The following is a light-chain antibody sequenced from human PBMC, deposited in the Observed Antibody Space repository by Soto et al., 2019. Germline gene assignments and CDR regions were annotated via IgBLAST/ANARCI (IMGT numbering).Light chain of an antibody. CDR3: QHYGPSPGYT. V-gene: IGKV3-20*01. CDR2: ATS. J-gene: IGKJ2*01. Sequence: EIVLTQSPGTLSLSPGERATLSCRASQSVTSIYFAWYHHKPGQAPRLLIYATSDRATGIPDRFIGSGSVTNFTLTITRLEPEDFAVYYCQHYGPSPGYTFGQRTKLEI. CDR1: QSVTSIY.